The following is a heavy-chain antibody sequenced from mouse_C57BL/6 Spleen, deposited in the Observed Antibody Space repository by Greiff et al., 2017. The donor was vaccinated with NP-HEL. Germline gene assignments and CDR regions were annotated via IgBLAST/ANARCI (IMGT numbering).Heavy chain of an antibody. V-gene: IGHV1-82*01. CDR1: GYAFSSSW. CDR2: IYPGDGDT. J-gene: IGHJ4*01. D-gene: IGHD1-1*01. Sequence: VQGVESGPELVKPGASVKISCKASGYAFSSSWMNWVKQRPGKGLEWIGRIYPGDGDTNYNGKFKGKATLTADKSSSTAYMQLSSLTSEDSAVYFCARWGDYYGSLYAMDYWGQGTSVTVSS. CDR3: ARWGDYYGSLYAMDY.